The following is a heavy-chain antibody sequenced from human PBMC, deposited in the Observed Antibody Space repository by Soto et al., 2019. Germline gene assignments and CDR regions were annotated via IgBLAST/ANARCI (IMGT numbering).Heavy chain of an antibody. J-gene: IGHJ4*02. D-gene: IGHD5-18*01. CDR1: GGTFSSYA. CDR2: IIPIFGTA. Sequence: GASVKVSCKASGGTFSSYAISWVRQAPGQGLEWMGGIIPIFGTANYAQKFRGRVTITADESTSTAYTELRSLRSDDTAVYYCARVGSGYSYGRNFDCWGQGTLVTVSS. V-gene: IGHV1-69*13. CDR3: ARVGSGYSYGRNFDC.